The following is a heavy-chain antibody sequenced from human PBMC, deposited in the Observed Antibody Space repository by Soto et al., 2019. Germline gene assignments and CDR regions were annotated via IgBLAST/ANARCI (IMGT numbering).Heavy chain of an antibody. J-gene: IGHJ4*02. Sequence: PGGSLRLSCAASGFTFNNAWMGWVRQAPGQGLEWVGHMKSKSEGETTDYAAPVKGRFTISRDDSKNTVYLQMNSLTTEDTAVYYCTAQFYFDASGYYFDLWGQVTVATVSS. CDR2: MKSKSEGETT. D-gene: IGHD3-22*01. V-gene: IGHV3-15*01. CDR1: GFTFNNAW. CDR3: TAQFYFDASGYYFDL.